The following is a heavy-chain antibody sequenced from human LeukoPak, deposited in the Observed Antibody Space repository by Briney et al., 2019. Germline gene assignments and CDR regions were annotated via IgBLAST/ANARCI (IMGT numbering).Heavy chain of an antibody. CDR1: GFTFTSYS. D-gene: IGHD2-21*02. CDR3: ARFVVVTAQFDY. Sequence: GGSLRLSCAASGFTFTSYSMNWVRQAPGKGLEWASSISSSSSYIYYADSVKGRFTISRDNAKNSLYLQMNSLRAEDTAVYYCARFVVVTAQFDYWGQGTLVTVSS. V-gene: IGHV3-21*01. CDR2: ISSSSSYI. J-gene: IGHJ4*02.